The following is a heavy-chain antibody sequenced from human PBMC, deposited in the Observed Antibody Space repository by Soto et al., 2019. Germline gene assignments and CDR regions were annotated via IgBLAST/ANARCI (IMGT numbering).Heavy chain of an antibody. CDR3: AREGPAPYYYYGMDV. J-gene: IGHJ6*02. CDR2: ISAYNGNT. Sequence: QVQLVQSGGEVKKPGASVKVSCKTSGYSFTTYGISWVRQPPGQGLEWMGWISAYNGNTNYAQKLQGRVTMTTDTATSTAYMELRSLRSDDTAVYYCAREGPAPYYYYGMDVWGQGSTVTVSS. V-gene: IGHV1-18*01. CDR1: GYSFTTYG.